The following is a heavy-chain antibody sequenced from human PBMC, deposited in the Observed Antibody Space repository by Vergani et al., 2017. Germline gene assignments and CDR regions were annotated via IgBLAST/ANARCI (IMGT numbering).Heavy chain of an antibody. D-gene: IGHD3-22*01. Sequence: QVQLVESGGGVVQPGRSLRLSRAASGFTFSSYGMHWVRQAPGKGLEWVAVISYDGSNKYYADSVKGRFPISRDNSTNTLYLQMNSLRAEDTSLYYCAKDLLSSGYYYDSSGYFNYWSEGSLVTVSS. V-gene: IGHV3-30*18. CDR2: ISYDGSNK. CDR3: AKDLLSSGYYYDSSGYFNY. CDR1: GFTFSSYG. J-gene: IGHJ4*02.